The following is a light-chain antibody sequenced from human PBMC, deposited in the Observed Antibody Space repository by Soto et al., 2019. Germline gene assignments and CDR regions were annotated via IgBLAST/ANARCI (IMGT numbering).Light chain of an antibody. Sequence: EIVMTKSPATLSVSPGERATLSCRASQSVSSNLAWYQQKPGQAPRLLIYGASTRATGIPARFSGSVSGTEFTLTISSLQSEDFAVYYCQQYNNWPPLTFGGGTKVEIK. CDR2: GAS. J-gene: IGKJ4*01. CDR3: QQYNNWPPLT. CDR1: QSVSSN. V-gene: IGKV3-15*01.